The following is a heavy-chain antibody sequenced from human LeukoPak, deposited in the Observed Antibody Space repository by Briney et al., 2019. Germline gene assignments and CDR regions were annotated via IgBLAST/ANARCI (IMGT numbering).Heavy chain of an antibody. CDR3: ARGQNYGDYGYFDL. D-gene: IGHD4-17*01. CDR2: INTDSSTM. J-gene: IGHJ2*01. Sequence: GGSLRLSCEVSGFTFSTYAMNWVRQAPGKGLEWVSYINTDSSTMYYADSVKGRFTISRDNAKNSLYLQMNSLRAEDTAVYYCARGQNYGDYGYFDLWGRGTLVTVSS. CDR1: GFTFSTYA. V-gene: IGHV3-48*04.